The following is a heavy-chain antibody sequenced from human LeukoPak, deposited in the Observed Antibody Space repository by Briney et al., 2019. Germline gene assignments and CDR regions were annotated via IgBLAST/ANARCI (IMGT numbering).Heavy chain of an antibody. CDR1: GFTFSSYG. CDR3: AKDLPYYFDY. J-gene: IGHJ4*02. Sequence: GGSLRLSCAAPGFTFSSYGMHWVRQAPGKGLEWVAFIRYDGSNKYYADSVKGRFTISRDNSKNTLYLQMNSLRAEDTAVYYCAKDLPYYFDYWGQGTLVTVSS. CDR2: IRYDGSNK. V-gene: IGHV3-30*02.